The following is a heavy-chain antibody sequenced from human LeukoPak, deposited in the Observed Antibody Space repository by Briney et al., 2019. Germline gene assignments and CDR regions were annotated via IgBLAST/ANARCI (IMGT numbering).Heavy chain of an antibody. CDR2: ISYDGSNK. CDR3: ALIERDY. J-gene: IGHJ4*02. V-gene: IGHV3-30*03. CDR1: GFTFSSYG. Sequence: GGSLRLSCAASGFTFSSYGMHWVRQAPGKGLEWVAVISYDGSNKYYADSVKGRFTISRDNSKNTLYLQMISLRAEDTAVYYCALIERDYWGQGTLVTVSS. D-gene: IGHD3-22*01.